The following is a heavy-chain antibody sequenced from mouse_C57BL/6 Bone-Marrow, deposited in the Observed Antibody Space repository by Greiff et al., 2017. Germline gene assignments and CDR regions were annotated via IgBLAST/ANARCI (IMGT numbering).Heavy chain of an antibody. D-gene: IGHD1-1*01. CDR1: GFTFSSYG. J-gene: IGHJ2*01. V-gene: IGHV5-6*01. CDR2: ISNGGSYT. CDR3: ASNYYGSSYDY. Sequence: VQLQQSGGDLVQPGGSLKLSCAASGFTFSSYGMSWFRQTPDKRLEWVATISNGGSYTYYPDSVKGRFTISRDNAKNTLYLQMSSLKSEDTAMYYCASNYYGSSYDYWGQGTTLTVSS.